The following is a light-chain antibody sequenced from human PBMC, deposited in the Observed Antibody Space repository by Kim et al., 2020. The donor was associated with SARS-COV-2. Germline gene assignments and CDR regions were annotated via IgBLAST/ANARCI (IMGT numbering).Light chain of an antibody. V-gene: IGKV4-1*01. CDR3: HQYYRAPRT. J-gene: IGKJ3*01. Sequence: DIVMTQSPDSLAVSLGERATINCKSSQSVLYSSNNKNYLAWYQQKPGQPPKLLIYWASTRESGVPDRFSGSGSGTDFTLTISNLQAEDVAVYYCHQYYRAPRTFGPGTKVDI. CDR2: WAS. CDR1: QSVLYSSNNKNY.